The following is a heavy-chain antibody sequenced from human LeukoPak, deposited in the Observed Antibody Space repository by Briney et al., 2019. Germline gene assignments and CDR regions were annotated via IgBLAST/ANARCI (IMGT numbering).Heavy chain of an antibody. D-gene: IGHD3-22*01. CDR3: ANYYDSSGPNRYFDY. CDR2: IKQDGSEK. CDR1: GFTFSSYW. V-gene: IGHV3-7*01. J-gene: IGHJ4*02. Sequence: GGSLRLSCAASGFTFSSYWMSWVRQAPGKGLEWVANIKQDGSEKYYVDSVKGRFTISRDNAKNSLYLQMNSLRAEDTAVYYCANYYDSSGPNRYFDYWGQGTLVTVSS.